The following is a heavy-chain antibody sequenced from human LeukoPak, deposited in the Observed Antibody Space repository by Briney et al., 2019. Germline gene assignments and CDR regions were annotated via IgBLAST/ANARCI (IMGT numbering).Heavy chain of an antibody. V-gene: IGHV1-69*13. J-gene: IGHJ4*02. CDR2: IIPIFGTA. Sequence: SVKVSCKASGGTFSSYAISWVRQAPGQGLEWMGGIIPIFGTANYAQKFQGRVTITADESTSTAYMELSSLRSEDTAVYYCAREDSGSYKRGFVGVFDYWGQGTLVTVSS. CDR3: AREDSGSYKRGFVGVFDY. D-gene: IGHD1-26*01. CDR1: GGTFSSYA.